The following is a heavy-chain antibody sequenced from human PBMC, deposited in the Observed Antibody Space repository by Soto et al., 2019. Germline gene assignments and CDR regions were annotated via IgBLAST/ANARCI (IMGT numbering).Heavy chain of an antibody. J-gene: IGHJ4*02. V-gene: IGHV3-23*01. CDR1: GFTFGSSA. CDR2: ITDSGGGT. Sequence: GGSLRRSCAASGFTFGSSAISWGRQARGRGLESVRGITDSGGGTYHADSVKGRFTISRDNTKNNLYLQMNNLRVDDTAVDFCATDRQWLAREYWGQGALVTVSS. CDR3: ATDRQWLAREY. D-gene: IGHD6-19*01.